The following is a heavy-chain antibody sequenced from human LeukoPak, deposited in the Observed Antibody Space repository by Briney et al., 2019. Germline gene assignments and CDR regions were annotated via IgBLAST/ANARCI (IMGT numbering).Heavy chain of an antibody. V-gene: IGHV3-30-3*01. CDR3: ARDPLDSSGSFDY. D-gene: IGHD3-22*01. Sequence: GGSLRPSCAASGFTFSSYAMHWVRQAPGKGLEWVAVISYDGSNKYYADSVKGRFTISRDNSKNTLYLQMNSLRAEDTAVYYCARDPLDSSGSFDYWGQGTLVTVSS. J-gene: IGHJ4*02. CDR1: GFTFSSYA. CDR2: ISYDGSNK.